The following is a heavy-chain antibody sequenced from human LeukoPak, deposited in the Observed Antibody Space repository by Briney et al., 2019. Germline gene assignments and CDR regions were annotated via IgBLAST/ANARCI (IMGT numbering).Heavy chain of an antibody. CDR2: ISVSGGT. D-gene: IGHD5-12*01. CDR3: ASRGSGHDYY. Sequence: GGSLRLSCAASGFTVSSNYMSWVRQAPGKGLEWVSAISVSGGTYYADSVKGRFTISRDKSRNTLYLQMNSLRAEDTAVYYCASRGSGHDYYWGQGTLVTVSS. CDR1: GFTVSSNY. V-gene: IGHV3-53*01. J-gene: IGHJ4*02.